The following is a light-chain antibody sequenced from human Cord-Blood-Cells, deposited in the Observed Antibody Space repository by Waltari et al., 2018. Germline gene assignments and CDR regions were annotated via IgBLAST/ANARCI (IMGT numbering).Light chain of an antibody. Sequence: QSALTQPASVSGSPGQSITISCTGTSSDVWSYNLVSWYQQHPGKAPKLMIYEGSKRPSGLSNRFSGSRSGNTASLTISGLQAEDEADYYCCSYAGSSTWVFGGGTKLTVL. CDR2: EGS. J-gene: IGLJ3*02. V-gene: IGLV2-23*01. CDR3: CSYAGSSTWV. CDR1: SSDVWSYNL.